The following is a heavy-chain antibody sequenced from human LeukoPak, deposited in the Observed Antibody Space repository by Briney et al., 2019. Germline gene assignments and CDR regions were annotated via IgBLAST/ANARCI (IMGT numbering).Heavy chain of an antibody. CDR1: GGSISSHY. Sequence: SETLSLTCTVSGGSISSHYWSWIRQPPGKGLEWIGYIYYSGSTYYNPSLKSRVTISVDTSKNQFSLKLSSVTAADTAVYYCARVGLADEDIVVVPADYYYYYMDVWGKGTTVTVSS. CDR3: ARVGLADEDIVVVPADYYYYYMDV. D-gene: IGHD2-2*01. V-gene: IGHV4-59*11. CDR2: IYYSGST. J-gene: IGHJ6*03.